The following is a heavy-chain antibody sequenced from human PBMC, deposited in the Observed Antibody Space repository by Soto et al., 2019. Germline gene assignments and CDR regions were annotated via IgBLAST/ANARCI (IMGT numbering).Heavy chain of an antibody. CDR2: IIPMFGTA. Sequence: ASVKVSCKAPGGTFISYVISWVRQAPGQGLEWMGGIIPMFGTANYAQKFQGRVTITADESTSTAYMELSSLRSEDTAVYHCASGRGYSYGAFDYWGQGTPVTVSS. CDR1: GGTFISYV. CDR3: ASGRGYSYGAFDY. D-gene: IGHD5-18*01. J-gene: IGHJ4*02. V-gene: IGHV1-69*13.